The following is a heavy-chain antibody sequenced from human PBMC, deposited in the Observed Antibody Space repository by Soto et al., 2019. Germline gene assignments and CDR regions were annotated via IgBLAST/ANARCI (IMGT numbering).Heavy chain of an antibody. CDR2: ISSSGCAT. Sequence: GGSLRLSCEASGFTFSRVSMNWVRQVPGERLEWVSFISSSGCATCYADSVKGRFTISRDNSRNTVFLQMNTLGAEDTAIYYCAKDRAAVAGTSPFDYWGQVTLGTVSS. CDR3: AKDRAAVAGTSPFDY. J-gene: IGHJ4*02. D-gene: IGHD6-19*01. CDR1: GFTFSRVS. V-gene: IGHV3-23*01.